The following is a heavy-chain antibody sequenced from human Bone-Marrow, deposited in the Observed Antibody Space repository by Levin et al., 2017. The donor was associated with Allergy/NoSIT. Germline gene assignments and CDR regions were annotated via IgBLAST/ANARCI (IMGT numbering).Heavy chain of an antibody. CDR3: ARDYQWFGESISAG. Sequence: GGSLRLSCAASGFTFSSYEMNWVRQAPGKGLEWVSYISSSGSTIYYADSVKGRFTISRDNAKNSLYLQMNSLRAEDTAVYYCARDYQWFGESISAGWGQGTLVTVSS. V-gene: IGHV3-48*03. J-gene: IGHJ4*02. D-gene: IGHD3-10*01. CDR2: ISSSGSTI. CDR1: GFTFSSYE.